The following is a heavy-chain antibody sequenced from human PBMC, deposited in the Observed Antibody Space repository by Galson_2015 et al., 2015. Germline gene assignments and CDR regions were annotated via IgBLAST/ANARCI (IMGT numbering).Heavy chain of an antibody. CDR3: ARDQSVGGYDFDY. CDR1: GYTFSSYY. J-gene: IGHJ4*02. V-gene: IGHV1-46*01. Sequence: SVKVSCKASGYTFSSYYIHWVRQAPGQGLEWMAITNPSGGGTNYAQKFQDRVTMTSDTSTSIVYMELSSLRSEDTAVYYCARDQSVGGYDFDYWGQGTLVTVSS. D-gene: IGHD5-12*01. CDR2: TNPSGGGT.